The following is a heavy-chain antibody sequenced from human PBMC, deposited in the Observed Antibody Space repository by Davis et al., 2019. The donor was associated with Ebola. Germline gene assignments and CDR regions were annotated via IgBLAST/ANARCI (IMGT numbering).Heavy chain of an antibody. CDR1: GGSFSGYY. Sequence: SETLSLTCAVYGGSFSGYYWSWIRQPPGKGLEWIGEIYHSGSTNYNPSLKSRVTISVDKSKNQFSLKLSSVTAADTAVYYCARDEGSSWFNWFDPWGQGTLVTVSS. J-gene: IGHJ5*02. CDR2: IYHSGST. D-gene: IGHD6-13*01. CDR3: ARDEGSSWFNWFDP. V-gene: IGHV4-34*01.